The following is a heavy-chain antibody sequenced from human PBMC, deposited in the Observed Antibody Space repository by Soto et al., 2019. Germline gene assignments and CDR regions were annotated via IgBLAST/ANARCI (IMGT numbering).Heavy chain of an antibody. CDR1: EFTFSSCA. CDR3: VKDRSSSDWYGYFDY. Sequence: WGALILSCAASEFTFSSCAMSWVRPAPVKGLWWVSAMHNSGDNTYYADSVKGRFTISRDNSTNTLYLQMNSLRAEDTAVYYCVKDRSSSDWYGYFDYWGQGTLVTVSS. V-gene: IGHV3-23*01. J-gene: IGHJ4*02. D-gene: IGHD6-19*01. CDR2: MHNSGDNT.